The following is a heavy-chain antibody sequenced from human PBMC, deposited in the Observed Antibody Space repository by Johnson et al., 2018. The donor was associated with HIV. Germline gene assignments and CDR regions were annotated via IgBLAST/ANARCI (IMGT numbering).Heavy chain of an antibody. CDR3: AREMAWEDAFDV. J-gene: IGHJ3*01. Sequence: QVHLVESGGGVVQPGRSLRLSCAASGFTFSDYYMNWIRQAPGKGLEWVSYISSTGSSIKYVDSVKGRFTISRDNPKNSLYLQMNSLRAEDTAVYYCAREMAWEDAFDVWGQGTMVTVSS. CDR2: ISSTGSSI. CDR1: GFTFSDYY. V-gene: IGHV3-11*04. D-gene: IGHD5-24*01.